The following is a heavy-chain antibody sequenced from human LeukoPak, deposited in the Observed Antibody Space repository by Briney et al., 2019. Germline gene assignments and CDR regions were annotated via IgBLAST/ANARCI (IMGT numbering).Heavy chain of an antibody. CDR1: GYSISSGYF. J-gene: IGHJ5*02. V-gene: IGHV4-38-2*02. Sequence: SETLSLTCAVSGYSISSGYFWVWIRQPPGKGPEWIGSIYHTGATYYNPSLRSPVTISVDTSKNQFSLELNSVTAADTAVYYCARDLGLTISDNWFDPWGQGTLVTVSS. CDR3: ARDLGLTISDNWFDP. D-gene: IGHD3-9*01. CDR2: IYHTGAT.